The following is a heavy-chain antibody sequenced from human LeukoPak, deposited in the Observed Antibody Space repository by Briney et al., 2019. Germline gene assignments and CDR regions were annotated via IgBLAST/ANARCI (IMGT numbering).Heavy chain of an antibody. CDR1: GGSISSSY. D-gene: IGHD3-10*01. Sequence: SETLSLTCSVSGGSISSSYWSWIRQPPGKGLEWIGYIYHSGDTNSSPSLKSRVTMSVDTSNNHFSPKLSSVTAADTAVYYCARYFGSGSYQWYFDLWGRGTLVTVSS. J-gene: IGHJ2*01. V-gene: IGHV4-59*01. CDR2: IYHSGDT. CDR3: ARYFGSGSYQWYFDL.